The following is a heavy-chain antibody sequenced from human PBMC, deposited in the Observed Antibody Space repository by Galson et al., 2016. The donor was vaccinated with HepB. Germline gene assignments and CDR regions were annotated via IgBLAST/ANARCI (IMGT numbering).Heavy chain of an antibody. CDR3: ARGMELFDL. Sequence: LRLSCAASGFTFSDDYMSWIRQAPGRGLEWVSFISSSSSYTKYADSVKGRFTISRDNAKKSLYLQMNSLRAEDTAVHYCARGMELFDLWGQGTLATVSS. V-gene: IGHV3-11*06. J-gene: IGHJ4*02. D-gene: IGHD1-1*01. CDR1: GFTFSDDY. CDR2: ISSSSSYT.